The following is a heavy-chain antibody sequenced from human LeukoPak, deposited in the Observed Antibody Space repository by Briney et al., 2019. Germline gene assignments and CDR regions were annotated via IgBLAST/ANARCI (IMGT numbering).Heavy chain of an antibody. Sequence: PGRSLRLSCAASGFTFSSYAMSWVRQAPGKGLEWVSAISGSGGSTYYADSVKGRFTISRDDSKNTLYLQMNSLRAEDTAVYYCAKGSSGWYRGPMDYWGQGTLVTVSS. V-gene: IGHV3-23*01. CDR2: ISGSGGST. J-gene: IGHJ4*02. CDR1: GFTFSSYA. CDR3: AKGSSGWYRGPMDY. D-gene: IGHD6-19*01.